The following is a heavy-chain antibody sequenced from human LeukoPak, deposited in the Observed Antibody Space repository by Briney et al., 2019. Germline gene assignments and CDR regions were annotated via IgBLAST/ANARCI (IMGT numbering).Heavy chain of an antibody. CDR2: ISYDGSNK. D-gene: IGHD3-10*01. V-gene: IGHV3-30*18. J-gene: IGHJ4*02. CDR3: AKQVTMDDFFDY. Sequence: GESLRLSCAASGFTFSSYGMHWVRQAPGKGLEWVAVISYDGSNKYYADSVKGRFTISRDNSKNTLYLQMNSLRAEDTAVYYCAKQVTMDDFFDYWGQGTLVTVSS. CDR1: GFTFSSYG.